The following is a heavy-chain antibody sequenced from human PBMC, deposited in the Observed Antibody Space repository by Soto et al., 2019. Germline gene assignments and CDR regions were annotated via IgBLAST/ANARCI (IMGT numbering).Heavy chain of an antibody. J-gene: IGHJ4*02. V-gene: IGHV3-23*01. CDR2: ISGSGGST. D-gene: IGHD3-3*01. CDR3: AKSPITIFGVVIYFDY. CDR1: GFTFSSYA. Sequence: GGSLRLSCAASGFTFSSYAMSWVRQAPGKGLEWVSAISGSGGSTYYADSVKGRFTISRDNSKNTLYLQMNSLRAEDTAVYYCAKSPITIFGVVIYFDYWGQGTLVTVSS.